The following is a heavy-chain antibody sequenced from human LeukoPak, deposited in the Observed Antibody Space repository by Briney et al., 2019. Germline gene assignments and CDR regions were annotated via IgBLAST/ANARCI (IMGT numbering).Heavy chain of an antibody. Sequence: HSGGSLRLSCVASGFTFSSFAMSWVRQAPGKGLEWVSAISGSGGSTYYADSVKGRFTISRDNSKNTLYLQMNGLRAEDTAVYYCAKGSRSKTFEYWGQGTLVSASP. J-gene: IGHJ4*02. CDR1: GFTFSSFA. V-gene: IGHV3-23*01. CDR2: ISGSGGST. D-gene: IGHD2-15*01. CDR3: AKGSRSKTFEY.